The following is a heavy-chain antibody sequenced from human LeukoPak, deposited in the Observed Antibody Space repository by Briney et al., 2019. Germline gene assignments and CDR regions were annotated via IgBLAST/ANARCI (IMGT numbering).Heavy chain of an antibody. Sequence: GGSLRLSCAASGFTFSSYAMSWVRQAPGKGLEWVSAISGSGGSTYYADSVKGRFTISRDNSKNTLYLQMNSLRAEDTAVYYCAKDGSRIITFGGVIVNPFDYWGQGTLVTVSS. V-gene: IGHV3-23*01. J-gene: IGHJ4*02. CDR1: GFTFSSYA. D-gene: IGHD3-16*02. CDR3: AKDGSRIITFGGVIVNPFDY. CDR2: ISGSGGST.